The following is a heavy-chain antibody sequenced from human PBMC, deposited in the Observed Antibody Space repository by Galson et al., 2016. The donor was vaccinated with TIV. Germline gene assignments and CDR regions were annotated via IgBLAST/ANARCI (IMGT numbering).Heavy chain of an antibody. V-gene: IGHV3-74*01. Sequence: SLRLSCAGSGFIFSTYWMHWVRQVPGKGLLWVSHINRDGSNTSYADSVKGRFTISRDNAKNMVYLQMNSLSGEDTAVYYCARMNYDFWSGSNPGWWFDPWGQGTQVTASS. D-gene: IGHD3-3*01. CDR2: INRDGSNT. CDR1: GFIFSTYW. J-gene: IGHJ5*02. CDR3: ARMNYDFWSGSNPGWWFDP.